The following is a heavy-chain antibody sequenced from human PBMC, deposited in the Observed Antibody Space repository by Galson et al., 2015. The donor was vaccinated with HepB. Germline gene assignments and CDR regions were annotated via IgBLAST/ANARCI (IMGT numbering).Heavy chain of an antibody. Sequence: SVKVSCKASGYIFSTYGVSWVRQAPGQGLEWMGWISPYNGNRNYSQEFQGRVTMTTDPSTNTAYMELRSLRSDDTALYYCATSFSGDIVVVPTPSGHWGQGTLVTGSS. D-gene: IGHD2-2*01. CDR2: ISPYNGNR. CDR1: GYIFSTYG. CDR3: ATSFSGDIVVVPTPSGH. J-gene: IGHJ4*02. V-gene: IGHV1-18*01.